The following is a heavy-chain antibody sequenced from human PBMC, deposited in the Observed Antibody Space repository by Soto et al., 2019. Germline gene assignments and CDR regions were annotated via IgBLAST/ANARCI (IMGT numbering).Heavy chain of an antibody. D-gene: IGHD6-6*01. V-gene: IGHV2-5*01. J-gene: IGHJ4*02. CDR2: FYWNDDK. Sequence: SGPTLVNPTQTLTLTCTFSGFSLSTSGVGVGWIRQPPGKALERLALFYWNDDKRYSPSLKSRLTITKDTSKNQVVLTMTNMDPVDTATYYCAHSYSYSSSVIHFDYWGQGTLVTVSS. CDR1: GFSLSTSGVG. CDR3: AHSYSYSSSVIHFDY.